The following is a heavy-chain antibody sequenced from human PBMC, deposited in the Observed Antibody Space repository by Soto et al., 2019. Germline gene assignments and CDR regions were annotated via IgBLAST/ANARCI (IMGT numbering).Heavy chain of an antibody. J-gene: IGHJ6*02. D-gene: IGHD3-3*01. V-gene: IGHV3-30*03. Sequence: PGGSLRLSCAASGFTFSSYGMHWVRQAPGKGLEWVAVISYDGSNKYYADYVKGRFTISRDNSKNTLYLQMNSLRAEDTAVYYCAATTARSGYFYYYGMDVWGQGTTVTVSS. CDR1: GFTFSSYG. CDR3: AATTARSGYFYYYGMDV. CDR2: ISYDGSNK.